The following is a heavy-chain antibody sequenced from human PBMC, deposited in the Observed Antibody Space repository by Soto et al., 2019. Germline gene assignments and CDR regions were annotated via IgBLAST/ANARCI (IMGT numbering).Heavy chain of an antibody. V-gene: IGHV1-46*01. CDR3: ARSSGGNFGIIMEGTNWCGP. CDR2: INPRGGST. Sequence: GASVKVSCKAPRDTFTSYYINWVRQAPGQGLEWMGVINPRGGSTAYAQKFKGRVTLTRDTSASTVYMEVSSLTSEDTAMYYCARSSGGNFGIIMEGTNWCGPWGQGTRVTVSS. J-gene: IGHJ5*02. CDR1: RDTFTSYY. D-gene: IGHD3-16*01.